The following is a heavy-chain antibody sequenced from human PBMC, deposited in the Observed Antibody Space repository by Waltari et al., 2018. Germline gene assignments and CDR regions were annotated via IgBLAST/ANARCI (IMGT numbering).Heavy chain of an antibody. D-gene: IGHD3-10*01. CDR2: INHSGST. V-gene: IGHV4-34*01. J-gene: IGHJ6*02. CDR1: GGSFSGYY. CDR3: ARVEGLLGAS. Sequence: QVQLQQWGAGLLKPSETLSLTCAVYGGSFSGYYWSWIRQPPGKGLEWIGEINHSGSTNYNPSLKSRVTISVDTSKNQFSLKLSSVTAADTAVYYCARVEGLLGASWGQGTTVTVSS.